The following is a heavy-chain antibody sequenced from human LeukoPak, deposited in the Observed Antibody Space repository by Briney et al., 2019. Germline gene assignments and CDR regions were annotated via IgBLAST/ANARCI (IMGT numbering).Heavy chain of an antibody. D-gene: IGHD5-18*01. CDR3: ARGYSYGRFDY. Sequence: GALRLSCAASGFTFTSYSIHWVRQAPGKGLEWVAFIRYDGSKKYYADSVKGRFTISRDNSKNTLYLQMNSLRAEDTAVYYCARGYSYGRFDYWGQGTLVTVSS. V-gene: IGHV3-30*02. CDR2: IRYDGSKK. CDR1: GFTFTSYS. J-gene: IGHJ4*02.